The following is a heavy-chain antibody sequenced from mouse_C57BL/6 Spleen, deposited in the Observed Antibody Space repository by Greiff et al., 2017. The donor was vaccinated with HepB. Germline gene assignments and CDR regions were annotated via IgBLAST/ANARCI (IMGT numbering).Heavy chain of an antibody. CDR1: GYTFTSYW. J-gene: IGHJ3*01. CDR3: AREDGYYGAWFAY. D-gene: IGHD2-3*01. Sequence: QVHVKQPGAELVRPGSSVKLSCKASGYTFTSYWMHWVKQRPIQGLEWIGNIDPSDSETHYNQKFKDKATLTVDKSSSTAYMQLSSLTSEDSAVYYCAREDGYYGAWFAYWGQGTLVTVSA. V-gene: IGHV1-52*01. CDR2: IDPSDSET.